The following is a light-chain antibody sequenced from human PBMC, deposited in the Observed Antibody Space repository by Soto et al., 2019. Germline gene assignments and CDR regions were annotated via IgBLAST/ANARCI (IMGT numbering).Light chain of an antibody. CDR1: SSNIGAGYE. J-gene: IGLJ1*01. CDR3: TSYSSSSTFYV. V-gene: IGLV1-40*01. CDR2: QVT. Sequence: QSALTQPPSVSGAAGQRVTISCTGTSSNIGAGYEVHWYQQLPGSPPKLIIYQVTNRPSGVSHRFSGSKSGNTASLTISGLQAEDEADYYCTSYSSSSTFYVFGTGTKVTVL.